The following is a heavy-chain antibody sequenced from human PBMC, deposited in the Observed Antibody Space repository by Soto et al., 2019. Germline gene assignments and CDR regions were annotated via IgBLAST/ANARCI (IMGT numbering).Heavy chain of an antibody. J-gene: IGHJ3*02. V-gene: IGHV3-23*01. D-gene: IGHD2-15*01. Sequence: GGSLRLSCAASGLIFSNYKMHWVRQAPGKGLVWVSPINTGGGSTDYADSVKGRFTISRDNSKNTLYLQLNSLRAEDTAVYYCAKEGVVVAAVAFDIWGQGTMVTVSS. CDR1: GLIFSNYK. CDR3: AKEGVVVAAVAFDI. CDR2: INTGGGST.